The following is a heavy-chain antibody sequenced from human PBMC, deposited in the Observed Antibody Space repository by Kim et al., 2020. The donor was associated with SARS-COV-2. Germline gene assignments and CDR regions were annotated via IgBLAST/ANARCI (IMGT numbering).Heavy chain of an antibody. CDR3: ARGEDSSGWYNSKNDY. D-gene: IGHD6-19*01. CDR2: INPNSGGT. Sequence: ASVKVSCKASGYTFTGYYMHWVRQAPGQGLEWMGRINPNSGGTNYAQKFQGRVTMTRDTSISTAYMELSRLRSDDTAVYYCARGEDSSGWYNSKNDYWGQGTLVTVSS. CDR1: GYTFTGYY. J-gene: IGHJ4*02. V-gene: IGHV1-2*06.